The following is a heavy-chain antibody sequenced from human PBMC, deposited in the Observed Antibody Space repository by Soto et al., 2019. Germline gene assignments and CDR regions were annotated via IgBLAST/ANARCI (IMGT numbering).Heavy chain of an antibody. CDR2: IWYDGSNK. CDR1: GFTFSSYG. Sequence: QVQLVESGGGVVQPGRSLRLSCAASGFTFSSYGMHWVRQAPGKGLEGVAVIWYDGSNKYYADSVKGRFAISRDNSKNTLYLQMNSLRAEDTAVYYCARGGNMVRGAVDYWGQGTLVTVSS. CDR3: ARGGNMVRGAVDY. D-gene: IGHD3-10*01. V-gene: IGHV3-33*01. J-gene: IGHJ4*02.